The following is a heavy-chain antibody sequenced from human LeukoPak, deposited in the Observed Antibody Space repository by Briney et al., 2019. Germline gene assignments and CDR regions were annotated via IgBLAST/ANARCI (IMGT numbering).Heavy chain of an antibody. CDR2: IYYSWST. Sequence: SETLSLTCTVSGSSISSYYWSWIRQPPRKGLEWIGYIYYSWSTNYNPSLKSPVTISVDTSKNQYSLQLSSVTAADTAVYYCARRGCSSTSCLVPLCWYFDLWGRGTLVTVSS. D-gene: IGHD2-2*01. J-gene: IGHJ2*01. CDR3: ARRGCSSTSCLVPLCWYFDL. V-gene: IGHV4-59*08. CDR1: GSSISSYY.